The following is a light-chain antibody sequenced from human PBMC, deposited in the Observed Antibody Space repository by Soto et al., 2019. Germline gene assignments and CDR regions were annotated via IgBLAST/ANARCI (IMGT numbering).Light chain of an antibody. CDR3: NSYRSGSTYV. CDR1: SSDVGGYKY. CDR2: DVS. V-gene: IGLV2-14*01. J-gene: IGLJ1*01. Sequence: QSALTKPASVSGSPGQSISISCTGTSSDVGGYKYVSWYQQYPGKAPKLIIYDVSNRPSGVSNRFSGSKSGNTASLTISGLQAEDEADYYCNSYRSGSTYVFGTGTKLTVL.